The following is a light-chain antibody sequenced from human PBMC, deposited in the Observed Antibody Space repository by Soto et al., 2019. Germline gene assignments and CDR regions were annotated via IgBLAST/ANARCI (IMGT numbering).Light chain of an antibody. CDR3: QQYNNWPPYT. CDR2: GAS. CDR1: QSVSSD. V-gene: IGKV3-15*01. Sequence: EIVMTQSPATLSVSPGDRVTLSCRASQSVSSDLAWYQQRPGQAPRLLIYGASTRATGIPARFSGTGSGTEFTLTISSLQSEDFVIYSCQQYNNWPPYTFGQGTKVDIK. J-gene: IGKJ2*01.